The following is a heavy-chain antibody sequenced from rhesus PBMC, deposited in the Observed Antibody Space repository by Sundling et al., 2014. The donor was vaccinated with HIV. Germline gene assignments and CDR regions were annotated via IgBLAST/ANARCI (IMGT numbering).Heavy chain of an antibody. D-gene: IGHD5-24*01. J-gene: IGHJ4*01. V-gene: IGHV2-174*02. CDR1: GFSLSTSGLG. CDR2: IYWDDDK. Sequence: QVTLKESGPALVKPTQTLTLTCTVSGFSLSTSGLGVGWIRQPPGKALQWLAHIYWDDDKRYSTSLKSRLTISKDTSKNQVVLTMTNMDPVDTATYYCARKGTVGTVEYYFDYWGQGLLVTVSS. CDR3: ARKGTVGTVEYYFDY.